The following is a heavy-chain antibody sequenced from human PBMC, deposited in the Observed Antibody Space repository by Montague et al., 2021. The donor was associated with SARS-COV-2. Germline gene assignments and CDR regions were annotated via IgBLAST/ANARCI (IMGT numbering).Heavy chain of an antibody. Sequence: SETLSLTCTVSGGSISSSCYYWGWLRQPPGMGLVWIGCIYYSRRSYYNLKRQSRVTISADTSKNQFSLKLSSVAAADTAVYYCASPTYYYDSSGSVAFDLWGRGTMVTVSS. D-gene: IGHD3-22*01. J-gene: IGHJ3*01. CDR3: ASPTYYYDSSGSVAFDL. CDR2: IYYSRRS. CDR1: GGSISSSCYY. V-gene: IGHV4-39*01.